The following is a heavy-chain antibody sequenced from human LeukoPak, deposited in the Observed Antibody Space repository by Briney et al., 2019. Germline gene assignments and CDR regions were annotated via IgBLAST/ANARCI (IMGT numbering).Heavy chain of an antibody. CDR2: INHSGST. Sequence: SETLSLTCAVYGESFSGYYWSWIRQPPGKGLEWIGEINHSGSTNYNPSLKSRVTISVDTSKNQFSLKLSSVTAADTAVYYCARMDFNSFDPWGQGTLVTVSS. CDR3: ARMDFNSFDP. V-gene: IGHV4-34*01. D-gene: IGHD2-2*03. CDR1: GESFSGYY. J-gene: IGHJ5*02.